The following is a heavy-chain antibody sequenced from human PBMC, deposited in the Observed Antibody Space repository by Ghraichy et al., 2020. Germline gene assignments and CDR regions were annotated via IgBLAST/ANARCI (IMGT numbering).Heavy chain of an antibody. CDR1: GGSFSGYY. V-gene: IGHV4-34*01. Sequence: SQTLSLTCAVYGGSFSGYYWSWIRQPPGKGLEWIGEINHSGSTNYNPSLKSRVTISVDTSKNQFSLKLSSVTAADTAVYYRARGRSIVVVPAAIRNYYYYGMDVWGQGTTVTVSS. CDR3: ARGRSIVVVPAAIRNYYYYGMDV. J-gene: IGHJ6*02. D-gene: IGHD2-2*02. CDR2: INHSGST.